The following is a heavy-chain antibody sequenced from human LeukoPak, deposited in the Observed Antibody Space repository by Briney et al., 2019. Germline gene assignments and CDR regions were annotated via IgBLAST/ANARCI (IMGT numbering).Heavy chain of an antibody. Sequence: SETLSLTCAVYGGSFSGYYWSWIRQPPGKGLEWMGEINHSGSTNYNASLKSRVTISVATSKNQFSLKLSSVTAADTAVYYCARVSYSGWLLKHRPYFDYWGQGTLVTVSS. CDR3: ARVSYSGWLLKHRPYFDY. V-gene: IGHV4-34*01. D-gene: IGHD3-9*01. J-gene: IGHJ4*02. CDR1: GGSFSGYY. CDR2: INHSGST.